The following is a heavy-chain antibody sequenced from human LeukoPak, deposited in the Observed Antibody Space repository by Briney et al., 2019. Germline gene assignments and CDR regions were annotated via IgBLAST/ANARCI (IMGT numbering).Heavy chain of an antibody. Sequence: SETLSLTCTVSGGSISTYYWSWIRQPPGKGLEWIGYIYYSGNTNCNPSLKSRVTISVDTSKDQFSLKLSSVTAADTAVYYCARVRWYYYDSSGQHDYWGQGTLVTVSS. D-gene: IGHD3-22*01. CDR2: IYYSGNT. CDR3: ARVRWYYYDSSGQHDY. V-gene: IGHV4-59*12. CDR1: GGSISTYY. J-gene: IGHJ4*02.